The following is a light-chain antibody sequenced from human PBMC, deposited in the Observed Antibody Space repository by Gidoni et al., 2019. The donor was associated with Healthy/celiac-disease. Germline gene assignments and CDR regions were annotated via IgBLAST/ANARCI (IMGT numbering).Light chain of an antibody. V-gene: IGLV6-57*02. J-gene: IGLJ2*01. CDR3: QSYDSSNVV. CDR2: CEN. Sequence: NFMLTQPHSVSESPGKTVTISCTGGSGSIASNYVLWYQQRPGSAPTTVIYCENQRPSGVPDRFSGSIDSSSNSASLTISGLKTEDEADYYCQSYDSSNVVFGGGTKLTVL. CDR1: SGSIASNY.